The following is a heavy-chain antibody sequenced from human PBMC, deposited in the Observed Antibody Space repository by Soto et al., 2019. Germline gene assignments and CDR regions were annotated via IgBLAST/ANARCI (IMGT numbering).Heavy chain of an antibody. D-gene: IGHD3-16*01. V-gene: IGHV1-69*01. CDR1: GGTFSSYA. J-gene: IGHJ6*02. CDR3: ARDYDYVWGSYRTSGYYGMDV. Sequence: QVQLVQSGAEVKKPGSSVKVSCKASGGTFSSYAISWVRQAPGQGLEWMGGIIPIFGTANYAQKFQGRVTITADESTSTAYMELSSLRSEDTAVYYCARDYDYVWGSYRTSGYYGMDVWGQGTMVTVSS. CDR2: IIPIFGTA.